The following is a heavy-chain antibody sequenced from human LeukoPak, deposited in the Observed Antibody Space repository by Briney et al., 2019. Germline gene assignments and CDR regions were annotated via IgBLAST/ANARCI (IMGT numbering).Heavy chain of an antibody. D-gene: IGHD2-21*02. Sequence: SETLSLTCAVYNGFDSYYMTIVRQPPGKGLEWVGEITYRGSGNYNPSLKGRATISINVSQRQFSLSLRSVTAADTATFYCARVSGLLFHSFRGYFDYWGQGTLVTVSS. V-gene: IGHV4-34*01. J-gene: IGHJ4*02. CDR3: ARVSGLLFHSFRGYFDY. CDR2: ITYRGSG. CDR1: NGFDSYY.